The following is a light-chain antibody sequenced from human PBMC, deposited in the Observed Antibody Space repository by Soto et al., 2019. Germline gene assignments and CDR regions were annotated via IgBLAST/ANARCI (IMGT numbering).Light chain of an antibody. CDR1: QSVSSN. Sequence: EVVMTQSPATLSVSPGERATLSCRASQSVSSNFACYQHKPGQAPRLLIYGASTRATRIPGRFSGSGSGTEYTLTISSLQSEDFVVYYCQQYNNWPPYTLGQGTKLEIK. CDR2: GAS. J-gene: IGKJ2*01. V-gene: IGKV3-15*01. CDR3: QQYNNWPPYT.